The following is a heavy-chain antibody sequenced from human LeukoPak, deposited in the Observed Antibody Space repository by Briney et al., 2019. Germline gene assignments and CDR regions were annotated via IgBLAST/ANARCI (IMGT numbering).Heavy chain of an antibody. CDR1: GGSISSYY. CDR3: AKWGDGYRYYYGMDV. Sequence: SETLSLTCTVSGGSISSYYWNWIRQPPGKGLEWIGYVSNSGSTNYSPSLKSRVIISVDTSKNQFSLKLSSVTAADTAVYYCAKWGDGYRYYYGMDVWGRGTSVTVSS. V-gene: IGHV4-59*08. D-gene: IGHD5-24*01. CDR2: VSNSGST. J-gene: IGHJ6*02.